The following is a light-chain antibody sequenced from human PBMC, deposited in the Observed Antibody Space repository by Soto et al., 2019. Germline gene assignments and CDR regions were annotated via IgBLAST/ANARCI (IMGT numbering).Light chain of an antibody. CDR3: QMRDGI. CDR2: DDS. CDR1: NIGSSN. Sequence: SYELTQPPSVSVAPGQTARLTCGGKNIGSSNIHWYQQKPGQAPVLVVYDDSDRPSGIPDRFSGSNSGNTATLTINRVEAGDEADYYCQMRDGIFGGGTKLTVL. J-gene: IGLJ2*01. V-gene: IGLV3-21*02.